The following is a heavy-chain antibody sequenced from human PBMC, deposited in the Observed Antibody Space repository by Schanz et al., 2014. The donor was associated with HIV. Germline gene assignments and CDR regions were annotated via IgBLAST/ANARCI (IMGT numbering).Heavy chain of an antibody. V-gene: IGHV1-69*13. J-gene: IGHJ5*02. CDR3: ATDDVLDSLAS. Sequence: QVQLQQSGAEVKKPGSSVKVSCTASGDGFTTRTISWLRQAPGHALEWMGGIIPIFGAAKNAPKFQGRVTITADESTSTAYMELTGLNPADTAIYYCATDDVLDSLASWGQGTLVTVSS. CDR1: GDGFTTRT. D-gene: IGHD2-21*01. CDR2: IIPIFGAA.